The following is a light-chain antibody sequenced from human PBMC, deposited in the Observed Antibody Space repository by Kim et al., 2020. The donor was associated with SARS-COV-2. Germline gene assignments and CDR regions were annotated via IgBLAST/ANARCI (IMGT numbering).Light chain of an antibody. Sequence: SFTMSSTGTIIEVGGYHNAFWFRQNPRKAPNLMLYEVSKQPPGVPDSFSGFKSGNSASLTVSGLQAEDETDYYCSSYAGSNKLKVFGTGTKVTVL. J-gene: IGLJ1*01. CDR1: IIEVGGYHN. CDR3: SSYAGSNKLKV. V-gene: IGLV2-8*01. CDR2: EVS.